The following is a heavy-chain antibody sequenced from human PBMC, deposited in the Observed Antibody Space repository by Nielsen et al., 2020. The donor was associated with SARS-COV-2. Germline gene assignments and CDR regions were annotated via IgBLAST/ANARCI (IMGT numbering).Heavy chain of an antibody. CDR2: ITSSSSDYT. J-gene: IGHJ3*02. CDR3: ARESVTGTDAFDI. V-gene: IGHV3-11*06. D-gene: IGHD6-19*01. CDR1: EFSLSDYY. Sequence: GGSLRLSCAASEFSLSDYYMSWIRQAPGKGLEWVSCITSSSSDYTNYADSVKGRFTISRDNAENSLSLQMNSLRAEDTAVYYCARESVTGTDAFDIWGQGTVVTVSS.